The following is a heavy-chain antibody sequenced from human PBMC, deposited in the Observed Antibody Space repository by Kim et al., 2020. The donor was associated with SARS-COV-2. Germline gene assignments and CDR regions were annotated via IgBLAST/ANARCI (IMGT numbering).Heavy chain of an antibody. J-gene: IGHJ2*01. CDR3: ARHYYDSSGYYYWYFDL. D-gene: IGHD3-22*01. V-gene: IGHV3-53*01. Sequence: VKGRFTISKDNSKNTLYLQMTSLRAEDTAVYYCARHYYDSSGYYYWYFDLWGRGTLVTVSS.